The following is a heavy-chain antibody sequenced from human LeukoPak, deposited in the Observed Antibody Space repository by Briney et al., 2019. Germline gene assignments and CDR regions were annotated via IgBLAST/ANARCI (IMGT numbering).Heavy chain of an antibody. CDR3: AKPQHYLSGAGFQD. CDR1: GFTFTTYS. D-gene: IGHD3-10*01. V-gene: IGHV3-21*01. Sequence: PGGSLRLSCAASGFTFTTYSMAWVRQAPGKGLEWVSSITATSTSMYYADSLKGRFTISRDNAKNSLYLQMNSLRAEDTAVYYCAKPQHYLSGAGFQDWGQGTLVTVSS. J-gene: IGHJ1*01. CDR2: ITATSTSM.